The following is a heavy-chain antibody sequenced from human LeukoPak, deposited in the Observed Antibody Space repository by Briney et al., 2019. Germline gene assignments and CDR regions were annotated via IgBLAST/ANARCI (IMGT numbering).Heavy chain of an antibody. Sequence: ASVKVSCEASGYTFTRYDISWVRQATGQGFEWMGWMNTNSGTTAYAQTFQGRVSMTRNTSIDTAYMELCSLRSEDTAVYYCARGPLTSSDAVNSFYYWGQGTLVTVSS. CDR2: MNTNSGTT. CDR3: ARGPLTSSDAVNSFYY. J-gene: IGHJ4*02. V-gene: IGHV1-8*01. D-gene: IGHD2-2*01. CDR1: GYTFTRYD.